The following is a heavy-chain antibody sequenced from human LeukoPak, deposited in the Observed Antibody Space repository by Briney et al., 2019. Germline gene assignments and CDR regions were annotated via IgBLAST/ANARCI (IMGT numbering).Heavy chain of an antibody. Sequence: SETLSLTCAMHNESSSGDDWTWIRKPPGKGMEWIGEVSPGGSTRYNPSLRSRVTISLDTSRSRFSLRLSSVTAADTGVYYCERDGGTRLGFDPWGQGTLVTVSS. CDR3: ERDGGTRLGFDP. V-gene: IGHV4-34*01. CDR2: VSPGGST. D-gene: IGHD1/OR15-1a*01. J-gene: IGHJ5*02. CDR1: NESSSGDD.